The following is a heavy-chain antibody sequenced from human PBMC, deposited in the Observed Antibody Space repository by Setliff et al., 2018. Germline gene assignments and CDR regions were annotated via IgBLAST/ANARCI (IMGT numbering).Heavy chain of an antibody. Sequence: ASVKVSCKASGYTFTTYAISWMRQAPGQGLEWMGWININTGNPNYDQGFTGRFVFSLDTSVSTAYLQISSLKAEDTAIYYCARASRFGTTMWRGDYYMDVWGKGTTVTVSS. D-gene: IGHD3-10*01. J-gene: IGHJ6*03. CDR1: GYTFTTYA. V-gene: IGHV7-4-1*02. CDR2: ININTGNP. CDR3: ARASRFGTTMWRGDYYMDV.